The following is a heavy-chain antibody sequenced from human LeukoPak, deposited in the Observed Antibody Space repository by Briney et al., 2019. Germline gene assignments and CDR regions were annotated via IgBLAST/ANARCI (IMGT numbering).Heavy chain of an antibody. Sequence: GGSLRLSCAASGFTVSSNYMSWVRQAPGKGLEWVAFIRYDGSNKYYADSVKGRFTISRDNSKNTLYLQMNSLRAEDTAVYYCAKDATDNSYGYDYYYYYMDVWGKGTTVTISS. V-gene: IGHV3-30*02. D-gene: IGHD5-18*01. CDR2: IRYDGSNK. J-gene: IGHJ6*03. CDR3: AKDATDNSYGYDYYYYYMDV. CDR1: GFTVSSNY.